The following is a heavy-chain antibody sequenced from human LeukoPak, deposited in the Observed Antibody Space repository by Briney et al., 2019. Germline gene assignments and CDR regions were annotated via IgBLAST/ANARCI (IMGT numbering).Heavy chain of an antibody. V-gene: IGHV3-7*01. CDR1: GFTFSTYG. CDR2: IKKDGSEK. D-gene: IGHD3-16*01. J-gene: IGHJ4*02. Sequence: GGSLRLSCAASGFTFSTYGMHWVRQAPGKGLEWVANIKKDGSEKYYVDSVKGRFTISRDNAKNSLYLQMNSLRAEDTAVYYCARLRYDFVWGSYDYWGQGTLVTVSS. CDR3: ARLRYDFVWGSYDY.